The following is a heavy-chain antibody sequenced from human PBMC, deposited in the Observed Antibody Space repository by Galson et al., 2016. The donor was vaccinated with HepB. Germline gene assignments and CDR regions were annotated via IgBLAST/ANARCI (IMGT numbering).Heavy chain of an antibody. D-gene: IGHD3-10*01. V-gene: IGHV3-30-3*01. CDR1: GFTFSGYN. CDR3: ARRRGSGSHDY. CDR2: ISFDGSNK. Sequence: SLRLSCAASGFTFSGYNMDWVRQAPGKGLEWVAVISFDGSNKYYADSVKGRFTISRDNAKNSLYLQMNSLRAEDTAVYYCARRRGSGSHDYWGQGTLVTVSS. J-gene: IGHJ4*02.